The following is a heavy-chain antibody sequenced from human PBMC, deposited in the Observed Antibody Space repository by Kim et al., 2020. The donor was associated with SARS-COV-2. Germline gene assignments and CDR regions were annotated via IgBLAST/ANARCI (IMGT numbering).Heavy chain of an antibody. CDR2: IVPDGSET. J-gene: IGHJ4*02. CDR3: ARGVPATAGTGPADY. V-gene: IGHV3-7*01. D-gene: IGHD6-13*01. CDR1: GFTFNSYW. Sequence: GGSLRLSCAASGFTFNSYWMTWVRQAPGKGLEWVANIVPDGSETKYVDSVKGRFTISRDNAKNSLHLQMNSLRAEDTAVYYCARGVPATAGTGPADYWGQGTLVTVSS.